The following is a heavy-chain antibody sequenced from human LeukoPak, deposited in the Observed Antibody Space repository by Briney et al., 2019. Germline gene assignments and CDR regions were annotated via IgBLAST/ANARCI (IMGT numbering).Heavy chain of an antibody. CDR1: GGSISSYY. CDR2: IYYSGST. J-gene: IGHJ4*02. D-gene: IGHD3-3*01. CDR3: ARGIVLRSRLGTDPYFDY. V-gene: IGHV4-59*01. Sequence: SETLSLTCTVSGGSISSYYWSWIRQPPGKGLEWIWYIYYSGSTNYNPSLKSRVTISVDTSKNQFSLKLSSVTAADTAVYYCARGIVLRSRLGTDPYFDYWGQGTLVAVSS.